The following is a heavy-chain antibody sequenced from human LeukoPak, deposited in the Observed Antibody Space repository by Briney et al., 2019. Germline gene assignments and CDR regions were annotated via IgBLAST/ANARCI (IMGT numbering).Heavy chain of an antibody. CDR1: GYTFTGYY. Sequence: ASVKVSCKASGYTFTGYYIHWVRQAPGQGLEWIGWINPNSGGTNYAQNFQGRVTMTRDTSISTAYMEMSGLRSDDTAVYYCARVVPMVRGVIGPIPFDYWGQGTLVTVSS. D-gene: IGHD3-10*01. CDR2: INPNSGGT. CDR3: ARVVPMVRGVIGPIPFDY. J-gene: IGHJ4*02. V-gene: IGHV1-2*02.